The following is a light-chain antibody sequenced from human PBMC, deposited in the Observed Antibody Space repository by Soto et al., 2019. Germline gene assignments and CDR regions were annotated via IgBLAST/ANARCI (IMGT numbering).Light chain of an antibody. CDR2: AAS. Sequence: DIQMTQSPSSLSASVGDRVTITCRASQTISSYLSWFQQKPGKAPKLLIYAASTLQSGVPSRFSGSGGGTDFTLTINSLQPDDFAIYYCKQTYNVPITFGQGTRLEIK. J-gene: IGKJ5*01. CDR1: QTISSY. CDR3: KQTYNVPIT. V-gene: IGKV1-39*01.